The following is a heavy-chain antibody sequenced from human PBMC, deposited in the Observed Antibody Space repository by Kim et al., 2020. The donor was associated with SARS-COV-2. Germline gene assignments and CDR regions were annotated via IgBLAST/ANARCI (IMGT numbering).Heavy chain of an antibody. V-gene: IGHV3-53*01. Sequence: GGSLRLSCAASGFTVSSNYMSWVRQAPGKGLEWVSVIYSGGSTYYADSVKGRFTISRDNSKNTLYLQMNSLRAEDTAVYYCARVTGRTTDFDYWGQGTLVTVSS. CDR1: GFTVSSNY. D-gene: IGHD1-1*01. J-gene: IGHJ4*02. CDR3: ARVTGRTTDFDY. CDR2: IYSGGST.